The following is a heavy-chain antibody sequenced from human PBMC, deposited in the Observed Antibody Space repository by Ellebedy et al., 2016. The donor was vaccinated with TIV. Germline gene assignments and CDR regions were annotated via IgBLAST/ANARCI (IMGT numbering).Heavy chain of an antibody. J-gene: IGHJ4*02. CDR3: ARFYSGSHY. CDR1: GFTFSSYW. CDR2: INSDGSST. V-gene: IGHV3-74*01. D-gene: IGHD1-26*01. Sequence: GESLKISCAASGFTFSSYWMHWVRQAPGKGLVWVSRINSDGSSTSYADSVKGRFTISRDNTKNTLYLQMNSLRAEDTAVYYCARFYSGSHYWGQGTLVTVSS.